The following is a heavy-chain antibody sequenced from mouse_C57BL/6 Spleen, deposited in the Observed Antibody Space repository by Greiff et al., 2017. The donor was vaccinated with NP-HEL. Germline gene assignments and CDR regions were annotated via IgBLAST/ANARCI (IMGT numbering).Heavy chain of an antibody. D-gene: IGHD1-1*01. CDR1: GYTFTDYY. J-gene: IGHJ3*01. CDR2: IYPGSGNT. V-gene: IGHV1-76*01. Sequence: VKLMESGAELVRPGASVKLSCKASGYTFTDYYINWVKQRPGQGLEWIARIYPGSGNTYYNEKFKGKATLTAEKSSSTAYMQLSSLTSEDSAVYFCAKDYGSSYLAYWGQGTLVTVSA. CDR3: AKDYGSSYLAY.